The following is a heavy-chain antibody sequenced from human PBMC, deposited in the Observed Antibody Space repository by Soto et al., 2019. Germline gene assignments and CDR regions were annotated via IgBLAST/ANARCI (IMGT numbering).Heavy chain of an antibody. CDR2: IYSGGYT. V-gene: IGHV3-53*01. CDR3: GPARGGGGY. Sequence: EVQLVESGGGLIQPGGSLRLSCAVSGFTVSNNYMSWVRQAPGKGLEGVSVIYSGGYTAYGDSVKGRFTISRDNSKNTPIFKMKSREPARPAFFLGGPARGGGGYWGQGTLVTVSS. CDR1: GFTVSNNY. J-gene: IGHJ4*02. D-gene: IGHD3-10*01.